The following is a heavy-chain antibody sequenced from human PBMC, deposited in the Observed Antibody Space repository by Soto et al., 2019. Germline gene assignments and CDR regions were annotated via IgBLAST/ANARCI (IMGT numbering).Heavy chain of an antibody. V-gene: IGHV4-31*03. CDR2: IYYSGST. Sequence: SETLSLTCTFSGCSISSGGYYLSWIRQHPGKGLEWIGYIYYSGSTYYNPSLKSRVTISVDTSKNQFSLKLSSVTAADTAVYYCARSGVGSTSAIRNYYYYGMDVWGQGTTVTVSS. D-gene: IGHD2-2*01. J-gene: IGHJ6*02. CDR3: ARSGVGSTSAIRNYYYYGMDV. CDR1: GCSISSGGYY.